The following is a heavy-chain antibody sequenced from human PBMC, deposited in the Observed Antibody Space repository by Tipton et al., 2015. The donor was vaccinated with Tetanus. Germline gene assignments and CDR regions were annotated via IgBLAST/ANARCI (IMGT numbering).Heavy chain of an antibody. J-gene: IGHJ4*02. D-gene: IGHD2-21*02. CDR2: IYYSGST. CDR3: ARRKGSCGGDCYRRFDY. Sequence: TLSLTCTVSGGSISSSSYYWGWIRQPPGKGLEWIGSIYYSGSTYYNPSLKSRVTISVDTSKNQFSLKLSSVTAADTAVYYCARRKGSCGGDCYRRFDYWGQGTLVTVSS. CDR1: GGSISSSSYY. V-gene: IGHV4-39*01.